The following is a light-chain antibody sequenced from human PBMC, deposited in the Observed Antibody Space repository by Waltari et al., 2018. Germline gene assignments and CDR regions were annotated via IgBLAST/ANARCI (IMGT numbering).Light chain of an antibody. Sequence: QSALTQPASVSGSPGQSITISCTGTSSDVGGYNYVSWYKQHPGKAPKLMIYDVSKRPSGVSNRFSGSKSGNTASLTISGLQAEDEADYYCCSYAGSSTLVFGGGTKLTVL. CDR3: CSYAGSSTLV. CDR2: DVS. V-gene: IGLV2-23*02. CDR1: SSDVGGYNY. J-gene: IGLJ2*01.